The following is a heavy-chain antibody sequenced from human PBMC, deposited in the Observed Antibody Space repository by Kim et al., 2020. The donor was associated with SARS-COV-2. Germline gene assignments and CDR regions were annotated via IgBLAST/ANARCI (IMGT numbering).Heavy chain of an antibody. J-gene: IGHJ4*02. D-gene: IGHD1-26*01. CDR3: ARDGDMEVITTTAGSFDY. V-gene: IGHV3-30*06. Sequence: VKGRFTISRDNSKNTLYLQMNSLREEDTAVYYCARDGDMEVITTTAGSFDYWGQGTLVPVSS.